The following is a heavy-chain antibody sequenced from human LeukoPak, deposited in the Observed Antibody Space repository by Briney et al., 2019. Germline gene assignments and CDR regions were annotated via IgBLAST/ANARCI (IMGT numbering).Heavy chain of an antibody. Sequence: GGSLRLSCAASGFTFNNFAMSWVRQTPEKGLEWVSAISGSDGRTFYADSVKGRFTISRDNSKNTLSLQMNSLRADDTAVYYCAKESPYSSNRLYYFDSWGQGTLVTVSS. CDR2: ISGSDGRT. V-gene: IGHV3-23*01. J-gene: IGHJ4*02. CDR3: AKESPYSSNRLYYFDS. D-gene: IGHD2-21*01. CDR1: GFTFNNFA.